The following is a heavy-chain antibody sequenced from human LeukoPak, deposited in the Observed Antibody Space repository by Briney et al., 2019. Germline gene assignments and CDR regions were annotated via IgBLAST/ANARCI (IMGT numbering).Heavy chain of an antibody. Sequence: PSETLSLTCAVSGSSISSDFYWGWVRQPPGKGLEWIGTIYHSGVSYLNPSLKSRLTISVDTSKNQFSLKLYSVTAAYTAVYYCTREKASAVHYWGQGILVIVSS. CDR1: GSSISSDFY. D-gene: IGHD2-2*01. CDR3: TREKASAVHY. V-gene: IGHV4-38-2*02. CDR2: IYHSGVS. J-gene: IGHJ4*02.